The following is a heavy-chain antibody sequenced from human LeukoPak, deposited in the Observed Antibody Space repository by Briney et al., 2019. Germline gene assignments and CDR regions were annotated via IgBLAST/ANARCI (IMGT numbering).Heavy chain of an antibody. V-gene: IGHV1-2*02. Sequence: GASVKVSCKASGYTFTGYYMHWVRQAPGQGLEWMGWINPNSGGTNYAQKFQGRVTMTRDTSISTAYMELSRLRSDDTAVYYGAREGAYYYDSRSVWFDPWGQGTLVTVSS. J-gene: IGHJ5*02. CDR2: INPNSGGT. CDR1: GYTFTGYY. D-gene: IGHD3-22*01. CDR3: AREGAYYYDSRSVWFDP.